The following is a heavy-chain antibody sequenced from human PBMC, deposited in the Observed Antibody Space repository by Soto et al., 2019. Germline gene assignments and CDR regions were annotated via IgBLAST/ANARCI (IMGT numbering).Heavy chain of an antibody. J-gene: IGHJ6*02. CDR3: ASSSTRLGMDV. D-gene: IGHD2-2*01. CDR2: IYYSGST. CDR1: GGSISSGGYY. Sequence: QVQLQESGPGLVKPSQTLSLTCTVSGGSISSGGYYWSWIRQHPGKGLEWIGYIYYSGSTYYNPSLKXRFTVSXXTSKNQFSLKLSSVTAADTAVYYCASSSTRLGMDVWGQGTTVTVSS. V-gene: IGHV4-31*03.